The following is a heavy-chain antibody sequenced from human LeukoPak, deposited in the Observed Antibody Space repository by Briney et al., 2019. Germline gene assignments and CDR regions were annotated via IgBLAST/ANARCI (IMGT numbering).Heavy chain of an antibody. CDR1: GGSISSGGYY. CDR2: IYYSGST. V-gene: IGHV4-31*03. J-gene: IGHJ3*02. D-gene: IGHD6-6*01. CDR3: ARVIYSSSSMSVDGFDI. Sequence: SQTLSLTCTVSGGSISSGGYYWSWIRQHPGKGLEWIGYIYYSGSTYYNPSLKSRVTISVDTSKNQFSLKLSSVTAADTAVYYCARVIYSSSSMSVDGFDIWGQGTMVTVSS.